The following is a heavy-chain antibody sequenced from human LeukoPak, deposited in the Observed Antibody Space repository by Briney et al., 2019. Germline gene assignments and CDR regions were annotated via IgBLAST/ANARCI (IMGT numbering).Heavy chain of an antibody. CDR1: GGSISSGSYY. V-gene: IGHV4-61*02. CDR3: ARDRGIAAWFFDP. D-gene: IGHD6-25*01. Sequence: SETLSLTCTVSGGSISSGSYYWSWIRQPAGKGLEWIGRIYTSGSTNYNPSLKSRVTISVDTSKNQFSLKLSSVTAADTAVYYCARDRGIAAWFFDPWGQGTLVTVSS. J-gene: IGHJ5*02. CDR2: IYTSGST.